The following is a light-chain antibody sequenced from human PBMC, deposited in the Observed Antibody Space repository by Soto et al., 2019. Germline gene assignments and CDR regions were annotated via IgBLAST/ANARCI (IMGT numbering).Light chain of an antibody. J-gene: IGLJ1*01. Sequence: QSALTQPASVSGSPGQSITISCTGTSSDVGACDYVSWYQQPPGEVPKLMIFDVSDRPSGVSNLFSCSKSGNTASQTISGLQGEDEADYYCTSFTTHTSYLFATGTKLTVL. V-gene: IGLV2-14*03. CDR3: TSFTTHTSYL. CDR1: SSDVGACDY. CDR2: DVS.